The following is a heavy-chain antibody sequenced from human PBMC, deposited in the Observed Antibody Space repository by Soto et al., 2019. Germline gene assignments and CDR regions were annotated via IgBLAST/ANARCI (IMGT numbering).Heavy chain of an antibody. CDR3: ARELGYNSGHPFDY. CDR2: TWHDETNK. D-gene: IGHD1-20*01. J-gene: IGHJ4*02. V-gene: IGHV3-33*01. CDR1: GFTFRSYT. Sequence: QVQLVESGGGVVQPGRSLRLSCAASGFTFRSYTMHWVRQAPGKGLEWVALTWHDETNKYYADSVKGRFTISRDNSRNTLYLQMNSLRAEDTAVYYCARELGYNSGHPFDYWGQGTQVTVSS.